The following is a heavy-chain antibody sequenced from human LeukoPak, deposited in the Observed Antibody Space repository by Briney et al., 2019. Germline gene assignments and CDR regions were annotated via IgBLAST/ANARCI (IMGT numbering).Heavy chain of an antibody. CDR1: GFIFSDYW. V-gene: IGHV3-74*01. J-gene: IGHJ3*01. Sequence: PGGSLRLSCAASGFIFSDYWMIWVRQAPGKGLVWVSRINIDGSSTSYADSVKGRFTISRDNAKNTLYLQMSSLGADDTAVYYCARASSSRSGSFDVWGQGTMVTVSS. CDR3: ARASSSRSGSFDV. D-gene: IGHD6-13*01. CDR2: INIDGSST.